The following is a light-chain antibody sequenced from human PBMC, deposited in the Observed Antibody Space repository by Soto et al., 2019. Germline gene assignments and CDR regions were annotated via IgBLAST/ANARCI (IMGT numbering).Light chain of an antibody. J-gene: IGKJ5*01. CDR2: AAS. CDR1: EGISVY. Sequence: DIRLTKSLFSLSVYVRDRVTITCRASEGISVYLAWYQQKPGKAPKLLIYAASTLQSGVPSRFSGSGSGTEFTLTISSLQPEDFATYYCQQFNSYPVPFGQGTRLAI. CDR3: QQFNSYPVP. V-gene: IGKV1-9*01.